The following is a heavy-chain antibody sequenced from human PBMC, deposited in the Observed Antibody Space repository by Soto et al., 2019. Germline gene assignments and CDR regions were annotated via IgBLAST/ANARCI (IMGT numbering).Heavy chain of an antibody. CDR1: GFTFSSYG. V-gene: IGHV3-30*18. CDR3: AKDXYYDFWSGYYPTDGMDV. CDR2: ISYDGSNK. J-gene: IGHJ6*02. Sequence: GGSLRLSCAASGFTFSSYGMHWVRQAPGKGLEWVAVISYDGSNKYYADSVKGRFTISRDNSKNTLYLQMNSLRAEDTAVYYCAKDXYYDFWSGYYPTDGMDVWGPGTTVTVSS. D-gene: IGHD3-3*01.